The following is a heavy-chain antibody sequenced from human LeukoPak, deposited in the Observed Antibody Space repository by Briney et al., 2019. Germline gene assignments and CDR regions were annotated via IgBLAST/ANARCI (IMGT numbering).Heavy chain of an antibody. Sequence: SETLSLTCTVSGGSISPYYWSWIRQPPGKRLEWIGYIYYSGITNYNPSLKSRVTMSVDTSKNQFSLKVNSVTAADTAVYYCARATSTGYFYFDSWGQGTLVTVSS. V-gene: IGHV4-59*01. CDR1: GGSISPYY. CDR2: IYYSGIT. J-gene: IGHJ4*02. CDR3: ARATSTGYFYFDS. D-gene: IGHD3-22*01.